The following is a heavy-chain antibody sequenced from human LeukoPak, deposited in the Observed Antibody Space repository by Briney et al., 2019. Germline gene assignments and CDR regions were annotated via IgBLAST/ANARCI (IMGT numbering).Heavy chain of an antibody. CDR3: ARDLYYDFWSGYCQYYYGMDV. CDR1: GFTFSSYW. D-gene: IGHD3-3*01. Sequence: GGSLRLSCAASGFTFSSYWMSWVRQAPGKGLEWVANIKQDGSEKYYVDSVKGRFTISRDNAKNSLYLQMNSLRAEDTAVYYCARDLYYDFWSGYCQYYYGMDVWGQGTTVTVSS. CDR2: IKQDGSEK. V-gene: IGHV3-7*01. J-gene: IGHJ6*02.